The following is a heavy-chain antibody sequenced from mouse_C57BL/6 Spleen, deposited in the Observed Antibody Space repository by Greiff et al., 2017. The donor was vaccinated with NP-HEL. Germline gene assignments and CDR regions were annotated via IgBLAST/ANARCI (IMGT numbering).Heavy chain of an antibody. CDR1: GYTFTSYW. V-gene: IGHV1-59*01. J-gene: IGHJ2*01. CDR3: TPAPDFDY. Sequence: QVQLQQPGAELVRPGTSVKLSCKASGYTFTSYWMHWVKQRPGQGLEWIGVIDPSDSYTNYNQKFKGKATLTVDTSSSTAYMQLSSLTSEDSAVYYCTPAPDFDYWGQGTTLTVSS. CDR2: IDPSDSYT.